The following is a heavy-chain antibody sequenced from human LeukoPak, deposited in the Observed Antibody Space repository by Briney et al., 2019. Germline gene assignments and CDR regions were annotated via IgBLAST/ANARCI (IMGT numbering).Heavy chain of an antibody. Sequence: GRFLRLSCAASGFTFDDYAMHWVRQAPGKGLEWVSGISWNSGSIGYADSVKGRFTISRDNAKNSLYLQMNSLRAEDTALYYCAKDRSSGWFDAFDIWGQGTMVTVSS. CDR1: GFTFDDYA. J-gene: IGHJ3*02. CDR2: ISWNSGSI. CDR3: AKDRSSGWFDAFDI. D-gene: IGHD6-19*01. V-gene: IGHV3-9*01.